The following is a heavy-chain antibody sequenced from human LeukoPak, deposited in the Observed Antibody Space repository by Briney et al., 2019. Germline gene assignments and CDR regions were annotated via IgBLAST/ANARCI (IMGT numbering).Heavy chain of an antibody. J-gene: IGHJ6*02. D-gene: IGHD2-21*01. Sequence: QPGGSLRLSCAASGFTFDDYAMHWVRQAPGKGLEWVSGISWNSGSIGYADSVKGRFTISRDNAKNSLYLQMNSLRAEDTALYYCAKDQGIVDYYGMDVWGQGTTVTVSS. CDR2: ISWNSGSI. CDR1: GFTFDDYA. CDR3: AKDQGIVDYYGMDV. V-gene: IGHV3-9*01.